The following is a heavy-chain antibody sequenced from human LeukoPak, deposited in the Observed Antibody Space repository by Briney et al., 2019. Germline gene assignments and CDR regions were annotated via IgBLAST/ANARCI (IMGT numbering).Heavy chain of an antibody. D-gene: IGHD5-18*01. CDR2: IDTANGNT. CDR3: ARGVGYNYGLYYQYGMDV. Sequence: GASVKVSCKASGYTFTSHVIHWVRQAPGRRLDWMGWIDTANGNTQNSQDFQGRVTFTRDTSASTAYMELSSLRSEDTAVYYCARGVGYNYGLYYQYGMDVWGPGTTVTVSS. CDR1: GYTFTSHV. J-gene: IGHJ6*02. V-gene: IGHV1-3*04.